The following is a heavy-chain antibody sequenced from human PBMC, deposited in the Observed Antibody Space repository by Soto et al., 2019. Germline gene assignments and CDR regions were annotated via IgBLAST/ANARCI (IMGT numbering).Heavy chain of an antibody. CDR1: SGSISSSNW. V-gene: IGHV4-4*02. D-gene: IGHD2-15*01. CDR2: IYHSGST. CDR3: AMVGKYCSGGSCYSDYYYYMDV. Sequence: SQNLSLTCAVSSGSISSSNWRSWVRQPPRQGLEWIGEIYHSGSTNYNPSLKSRVPISVDKSKNQFSLKLSSVTAADTAVYYCAMVGKYCSGGSCYSDYYYYMDVWGKGTTVTVSS. J-gene: IGHJ6*03.